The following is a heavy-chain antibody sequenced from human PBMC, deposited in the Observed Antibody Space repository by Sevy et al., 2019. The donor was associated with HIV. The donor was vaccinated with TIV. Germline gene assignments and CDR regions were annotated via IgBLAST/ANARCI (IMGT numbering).Heavy chain of an antibody. V-gene: IGHV5-51*01. D-gene: IGHD6-13*01. CDR1: GYSFSSYW. J-gene: IGHJ4*02. CDR3: ARQRRGSSWSYFEY. Sequence: GESLKISCKGSGYSFSSYWIGWVRQMPGKGLDWMTIIYPGDSDTRYSPSFQGQVTISADKSLSTAYLQWSSLKASDTAMYYCARQRRGSSWSYFEYWGQGTLVTVSS. CDR2: IYPGDSDT.